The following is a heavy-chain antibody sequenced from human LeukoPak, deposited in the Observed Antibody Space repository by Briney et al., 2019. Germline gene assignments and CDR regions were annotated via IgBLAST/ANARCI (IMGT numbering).Heavy chain of an antibody. CDR1: GGSISSYY. J-gene: IGHJ4*02. D-gene: IGHD1-26*01. Sequence: SETLSLTCTVSGGSISSYYWSWIRQPPGKGLEWIGYIYYSGSTNYNPSLKSRVTISVDTSENPLYLKLSSVTAADTAVYYCARDPGYSGSYHPFDYWGQGTLVTVSS. CDR3: ARDPGYSGSYHPFDY. V-gene: IGHV4-59*01. CDR2: IYYSGST.